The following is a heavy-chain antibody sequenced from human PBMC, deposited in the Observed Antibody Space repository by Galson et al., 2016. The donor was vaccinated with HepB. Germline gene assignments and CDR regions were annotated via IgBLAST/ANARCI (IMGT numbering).Heavy chain of an antibody. Sequence: SLRLSCAASGFTVGNNYMSWVRQAPGKGLEWVSLIYSGGNTLYADSVKGRFNISRDNSKNTLYLQMNSLSAEDTAVYYCARNPGASTWGWGQGTLVTVAS. CDR2: IYSGGNT. J-gene: IGHJ4*02. CDR1: GFTVGNNY. CDR3: ARNPGASTWG. V-gene: IGHV3-66*01. D-gene: IGHD6-13*01.